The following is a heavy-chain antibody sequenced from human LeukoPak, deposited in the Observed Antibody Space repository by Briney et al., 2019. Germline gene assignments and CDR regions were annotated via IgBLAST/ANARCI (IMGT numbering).Heavy chain of an antibody. J-gene: IGHJ4*02. CDR2: IRQDGSDK. CDR1: GFTFSSYW. D-gene: IGHD3-10*01. Sequence: EGSLRLSGAASGFTFSSYWMSWVRQAPGKGLEWVANIRQDGSDKYYVDSVRGRFTISRDNAKNSLFLQMNSLRAEDTAVYSCARDYYGSGSFDSWGQGTLVTVSS. V-gene: IGHV3-7*04. CDR3: ARDYYGSGSFDS.